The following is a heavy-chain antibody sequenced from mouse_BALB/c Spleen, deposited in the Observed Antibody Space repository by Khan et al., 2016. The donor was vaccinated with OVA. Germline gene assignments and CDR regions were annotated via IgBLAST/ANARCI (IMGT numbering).Heavy chain of an antibody. CDR2: INPKNGGT. V-gene: IGHV1-18*01. D-gene: IGHD3-3*01. J-gene: IGHJ4*01. CDR3: GREAGRY. CDR1: GYTFPEYT. Sequence: DVQLQESGPELVKPGASVKISCKTSGYTFPEYTVHWVKQSLGKSLDWIGVINPKNGGTAYNQQFKGKATLTVDKSSSTAYMEFRSLTSDDSAVYYCGREAGRYWGKGTSVTVAS.